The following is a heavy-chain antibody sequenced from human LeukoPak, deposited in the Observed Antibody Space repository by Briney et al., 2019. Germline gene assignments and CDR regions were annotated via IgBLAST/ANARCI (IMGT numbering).Heavy chain of an antibody. V-gene: IGHV3-23*01. D-gene: IGHD3-22*01. J-gene: IGHJ3*01. Sequence: GGSLRLSCAASGFTFGSYGMSWVRQAPEKGLEWVSGITGSGDSTYYADSVKGWFTVPRDNSKNTLYLQMISLRAEDTAVYYCAKDRRITMMGGQGTMVTVSS. CDR1: GFTFGSYG. CDR3: AKDRRITMM. CDR2: ITGSGDST.